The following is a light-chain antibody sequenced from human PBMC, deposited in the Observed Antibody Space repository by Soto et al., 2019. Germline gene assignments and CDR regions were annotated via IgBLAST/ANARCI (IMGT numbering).Light chain of an antibody. CDR3: QQSNTGPT. J-gene: IGKJ2*01. CDR1: QSISSW. CDR2: KAS. Sequence: EIQMTQSPSTLSASVGDRVTITCRASQSISSWLAWYQQKQGKAPQLLIYKASSLESGVPSRISGSGAGTEFTITISSLQHDYVATYYCQQSNTGPTFGQGTKLEIK. V-gene: IGKV1-5*03.